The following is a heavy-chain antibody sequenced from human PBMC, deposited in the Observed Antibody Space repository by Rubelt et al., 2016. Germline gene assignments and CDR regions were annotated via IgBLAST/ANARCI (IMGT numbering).Heavy chain of an antibody. CDR1: GYTFTSYA. J-gene: IGHJ4*02. CDR3: ARDLTYKLPAY. V-gene: IGHV1-3*01. D-gene: IGHD1-1*01. CDR2: INAGNGNT. Sequence: QVQLVQSGAEVKKPGASVKVSCKASGYTFTSYAMHWVRQAPGQRLEWMGWINAGNGNTNYAQKLQGRVTMTTDTSTSTAYMELRSLRSDDTAVYYCARDLTYKLPAYWGQGTLVTVSS.